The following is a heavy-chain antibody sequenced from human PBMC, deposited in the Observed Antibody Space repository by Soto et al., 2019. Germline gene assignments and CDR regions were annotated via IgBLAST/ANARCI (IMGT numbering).Heavy chain of an antibody. V-gene: IGHV1-2*02. CDR2: INPNSGDT. Sequence: ASVKVSCKASGYIFTGYYINWVRQAPGQGLEWMGWINPNSGDTSFLQKFQGRVSMTTDTSINTAHMELSRVTSDDTAVYYCARPFCSSNSCHNWFDSWGQGTLVTVSS. CDR1: GYIFTGYY. J-gene: IGHJ5*01. D-gene: IGHD2-2*01. CDR3: ARPFCSSNSCHNWFDS.